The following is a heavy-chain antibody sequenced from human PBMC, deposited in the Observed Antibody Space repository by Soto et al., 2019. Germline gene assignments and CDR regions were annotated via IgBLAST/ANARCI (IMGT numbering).Heavy chain of an antibody. CDR3: ARTRGYSGYASWYYYGMDV. J-gene: IGHJ6*02. D-gene: IGHD5-12*01. CDR2: IYYSGST. V-gene: IGHV4-59*01. CDR1: GGSISSYY. Sequence: QVQLQESGPGLVKPSETLSLTCTVSGGSISSYYWSWIRQPPGKGLEWIGYIYYSGSTNYNPSLKSRVTISVDTSKNQFSLKLSSVTAADTAVYYCARTRGYSGYASWYYYGMDVWGQGTTVTVSS.